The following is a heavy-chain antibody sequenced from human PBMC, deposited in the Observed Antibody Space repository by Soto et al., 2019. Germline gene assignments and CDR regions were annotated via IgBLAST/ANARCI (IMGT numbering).Heavy chain of an antibody. CDR2: IHYSGST. D-gene: IGHD6-19*01. Sequence: PSETLSLTCNVSGGSISSEHYHWTWIRQSPGKGLEWIGYIHYSGSTYYNPSLQSRVTISVDTSKNQFSLKLSSVSAADTAVYYCARHHIIAENGWEINTDLFDYWGQGTLVTVSS. CDR1: GGSISSEHYH. V-gene: IGHV4-30-4*01. CDR3: ARHHIIAENGWEINTDLFDY. J-gene: IGHJ4*02.